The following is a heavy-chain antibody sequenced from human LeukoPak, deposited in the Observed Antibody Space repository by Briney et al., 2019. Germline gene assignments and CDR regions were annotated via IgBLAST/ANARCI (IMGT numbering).Heavy chain of an antibody. CDR3: CRSNYYMDV. V-gene: IGHV1-69*05. CDR2: IIPIFGTA. J-gene: IGHJ6*03. D-gene: IGHD2-15*01. CDR1: GGTFSSYA. Sequence: GASVKVSCKASGGTFSSYAISWVQQAPGQGLEWMGGIIPIFGTANYGQEFQGRVTITTDESTSTAYMEPSSLRFEDTAVYYCCRSNYYMDVWGKGTTVTVSS.